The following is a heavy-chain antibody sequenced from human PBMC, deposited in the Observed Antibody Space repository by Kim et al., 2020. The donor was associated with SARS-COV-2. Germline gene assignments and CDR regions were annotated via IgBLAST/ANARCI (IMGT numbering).Heavy chain of an antibody. CDR3: ARSRLRDTAMVDAFDI. CDR1: GFTFSSYD. CDR2: IGTAGDT. J-gene: IGHJ3*02. Sequence: GGSLRLSCAASGFTFSSYDMHWVRQATGKGLEWVSAIGTAGDTYYPGSVKGRFTISRENAKNSLYLQMNSLRAGDTAVYYCARSRLRDTAMVDAFDIWGQGTMVTVSS. V-gene: IGHV3-13*01. D-gene: IGHD5-18*01.